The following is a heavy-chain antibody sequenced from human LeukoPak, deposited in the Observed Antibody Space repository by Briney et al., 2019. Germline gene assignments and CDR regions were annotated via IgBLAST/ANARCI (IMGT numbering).Heavy chain of an antibody. J-gene: IGHJ4*02. CDR3: ARGIDGSGSAPDDY. CDR1: GFTFSSYS. CDR2: ISSSSSYI. D-gene: IGHD3-10*01. V-gene: IGHV3-21*01. Sequence: GGSLRLSCAASGFTFSSYSMNWVRQAPGKGLEWVSSISSSSSYIYYADSVKGRFTTSRDNAKNSLYLQMNSLRAEDTAVYYCARGIDGSGSAPDDYWGQGTLVTVSS.